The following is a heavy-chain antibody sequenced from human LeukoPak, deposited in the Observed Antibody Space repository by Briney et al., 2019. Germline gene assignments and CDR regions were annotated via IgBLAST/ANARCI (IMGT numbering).Heavy chain of an antibody. CDR1: GASFSGYY. CDR2: INHSGST. D-gene: IGHD1-26*01. Sequence: SETLSLTCAVYGASFSGYYWSWISQPPGKGLEWIGEINHSGSTNYNPSLKSPVTISVDTSKSQFSLKLSSVTAADTAVYYCARPRIVGAPGYFQHWGQGTLVTVSS. CDR3: ARPRIVGAPGYFQH. J-gene: IGHJ1*01. V-gene: IGHV4-34*01.